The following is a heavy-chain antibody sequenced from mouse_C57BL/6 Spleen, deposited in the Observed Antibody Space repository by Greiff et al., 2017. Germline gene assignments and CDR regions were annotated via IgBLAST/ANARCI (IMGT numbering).Heavy chain of an antibody. V-gene: IGHV1-15*01. J-gene: IGHJ1*03. CDR3: GGGTSRYCDV. CDR2: IDPETGGT. D-gene: IGHD3-3*01. Sequence: VQLQQSGAELVRPGASVTLSCKASGYTFTDYEMHWVKQTPVHGLEWIGAIDPETGGTAYNQKFKGKAILTADKSSSTAYMELRRLTSEDSAVYYCGGGTSRYCDVWGTGTTVTVSS. CDR1: GYTFTDYE.